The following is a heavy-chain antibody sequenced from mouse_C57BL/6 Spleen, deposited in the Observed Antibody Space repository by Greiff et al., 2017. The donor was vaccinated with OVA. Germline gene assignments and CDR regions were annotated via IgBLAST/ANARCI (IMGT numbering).Heavy chain of an antibody. V-gene: IGHV1-74*01. CDR2: IHPSVSDT. D-gene: IGHD1-1*01. CDR3: AIATVVGAMDY. CDR1: GYTFTSYW. Sequence: QVQLQQPGAELVKPGASVKVSCKASGYTFTSYWMHWVKQRPGQGLEWIGRIHPSVSDTNYNQKFKGKATLTVDKSSSTAYMQLSSLTSEDSAVYYCAIATVVGAMDYWGQGTSVTVSS. J-gene: IGHJ4*01.